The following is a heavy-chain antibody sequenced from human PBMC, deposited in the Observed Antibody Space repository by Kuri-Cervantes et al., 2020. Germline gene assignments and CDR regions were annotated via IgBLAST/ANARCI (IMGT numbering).Heavy chain of an antibody. V-gene: IGHV3-21*01. CDR2: ISSSSSYI. D-gene: IGHD6-13*01. Sequence: GESLKISCAASGVTFSSYGMHWVRQAPGKGLEWVSSISSSSSYIYYADSGKGRFTISRDNAKNSLYLQMNSLRAEDTAVYYCARWGIAAAGTRWGQGTLVTVSS. CDR3: ARWGIAAAGTR. J-gene: IGHJ4*02. CDR1: GVTFSSYG.